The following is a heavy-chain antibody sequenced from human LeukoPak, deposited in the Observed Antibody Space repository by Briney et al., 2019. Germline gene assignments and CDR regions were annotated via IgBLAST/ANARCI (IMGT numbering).Heavy chain of an antibody. V-gene: IGHV4-59*11. Sequence: SETLSLTCTVSGGSISSHYWSWIRQPPGKGLEWIGYIYYSGSTNYNPSLKSRVTISVDTSKNQFSLKLSSVTAADTAVYYCAREYSSSWYVWSDPWGQGTLVTVSS. CDR2: IYYSGST. J-gene: IGHJ5*02. CDR1: GGSISSHY. D-gene: IGHD6-13*01. CDR3: AREYSSSWYVWSDP.